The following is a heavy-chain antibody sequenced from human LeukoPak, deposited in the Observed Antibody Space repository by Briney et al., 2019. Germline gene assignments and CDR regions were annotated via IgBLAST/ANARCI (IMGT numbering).Heavy chain of an antibody. CDR2: IYHSGRT. V-gene: IGHV4-4*02. D-gene: IGHD3-3*01. J-gene: IGHJ5*02. CDR1: GDSISSSNW. Sequence: PSXTLSXXCTVSGDSISSSNWWSWVRQPPGKGLEWIGEIYHSGRTNYNRSLKSRLTILVEKSKNQFSLKVSAVTAGDTDVYYCXXXXIFGVAANWFDPWGQGTLVTVSS. CDR3: XXXXIFGVAANWFDP.